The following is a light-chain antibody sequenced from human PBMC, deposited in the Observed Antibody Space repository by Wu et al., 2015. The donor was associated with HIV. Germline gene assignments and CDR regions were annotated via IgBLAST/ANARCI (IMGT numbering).Light chain of an antibody. CDR2: DAS. CDR3: QQFXDWPTWT. J-gene: IGKJ1*01. V-gene: IGKV3-15*01. CDR1: HNVNSN. Sequence: EVVLTQSPGTLSVSPGERATLSCRASHNVNSNLAWYQQIPGQAPRLLIYDASTRATGIPARFSGSGSGTEFTLTISSMQSEDFAVYYCQQFXDWPTWTFGQGTKVEIK.